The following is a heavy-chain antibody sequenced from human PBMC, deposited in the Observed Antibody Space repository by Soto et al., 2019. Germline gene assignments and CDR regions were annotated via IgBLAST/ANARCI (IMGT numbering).Heavy chain of an antibody. D-gene: IGHD3-16*01. J-gene: IGHJ4*02. Sequence: PGESLKISCKGSGYSFTNYWIGWVRQMPGKGLEWMGIIYPGDSDTRYSPSFQGQVTISADKSTSTAYLQWSSLKASDTAVYYCARHITSVAGALDYWSQRTLVTVSS. V-gene: IGHV5-51*01. CDR1: GYSFTNYW. CDR3: ARHITSVAGALDY. CDR2: IYPGDSDT.